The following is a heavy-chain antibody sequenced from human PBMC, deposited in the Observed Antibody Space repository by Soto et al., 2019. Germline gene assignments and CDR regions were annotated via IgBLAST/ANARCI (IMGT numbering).Heavy chain of an antibody. J-gene: IGHJ4*02. D-gene: IGHD2-15*01. V-gene: IGHV3-23*01. Sequence: EVQLLESGGGLVQPGGSLRLSCAASGFTFSSYAMSCVRQAPGKGLEWVSGITGSGGSTYYADSVKGRFTISRDKSKNTLYLQMNSLRAEDTDVYYCARGYCGGGSCYSPFDWGQGTLVTVSS. CDR2: ITGSGGST. CDR3: ARGYCGGGSCYSPFD. CDR1: GFTFSSYA.